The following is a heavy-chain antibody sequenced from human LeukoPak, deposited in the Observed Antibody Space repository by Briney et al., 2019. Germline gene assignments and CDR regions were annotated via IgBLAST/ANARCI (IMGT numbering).Heavy chain of an antibody. D-gene: IGHD5-18*01. CDR2: IYCGGST. J-gene: IGHJ4*02. CDR3: ERGPSGYHNT. Sequence: PGGSLRLSCAASVLPVGSNYMTWVRQAPGKGLERVSLIYCGGSTYSADSVKGSFTISRDNPKNTLYRQMNSLRAEDTAVYYCERGPSGYHNTGGQGTLVTVSS. V-gene: IGHV3-66*01. CDR1: VLPVGSNY.